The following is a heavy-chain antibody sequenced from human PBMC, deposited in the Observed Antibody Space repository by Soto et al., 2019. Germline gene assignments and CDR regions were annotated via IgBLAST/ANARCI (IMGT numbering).Heavy chain of an antibody. D-gene: IGHD3-22*01. Sequence: GESLKISCQGSGYSFTSYWISWVRQMPGKGPELMGRIDPSDSYTNYSASFQGHVTISADKSIRTAYLQWSSLKASDTAMYYCARVNWVYYYDSGDYYYGIDVWGQGTTVTGAS. CDR1: GYSFTSYW. J-gene: IGHJ6*02. CDR2: IDPSDSYT. V-gene: IGHV5-10-1*01. CDR3: ARVNWVYYYDSGDYYYGIDV.